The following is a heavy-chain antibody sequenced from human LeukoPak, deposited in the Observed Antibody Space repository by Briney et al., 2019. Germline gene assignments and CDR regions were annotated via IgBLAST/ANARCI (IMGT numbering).Heavy chain of an antibody. V-gene: IGHV4-38-2*02. D-gene: IGHD4-17*01. Sequence: NPSETLSLTCTVSGYSIISGYNLGWVRQVPVKGLEWIGSIYHSGSTFYNPSLKSRVTIAVDTSTNQFSLHLNSVTAADTAVYFCVRDPTTLTPFDYGGQGALVTVSS. J-gene: IGHJ4*02. CDR2: IYHSGST. CDR1: GYSIISGYN. CDR3: VRDPTTLTPFDY.